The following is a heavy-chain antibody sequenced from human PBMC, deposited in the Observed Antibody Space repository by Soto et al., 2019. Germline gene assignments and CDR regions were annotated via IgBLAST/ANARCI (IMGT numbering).Heavy chain of an antibody. D-gene: IGHD1-26*01. J-gene: IGHJ3*02. V-gene: IGHV3-30-3*01. Sequence: PGGSLRLSCAASGFTFSSYAMHWVRQAPGKGLEWVAVISYDGTNKDYADSVKGRFTISRDNSKNTLYLQMNSLRAGDSAVFHCARAGRKDAFDIWGQGTMVTVSS. CDR1: GFTFSSYA. CDR2: ISYDGTNK. CDR3: ARAGRKDAFDI.